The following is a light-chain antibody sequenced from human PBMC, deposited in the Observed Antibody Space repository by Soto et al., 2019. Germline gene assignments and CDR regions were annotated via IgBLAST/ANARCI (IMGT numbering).Light chain of an antibody. CDR3: QQRSNWLFT. V-gene: IGKV3-11*01. J-gene: IGKJ5*01. CDR2: DAS. Sequence: IMLTQSPATLSLSPGERATLSCRASQSVSSYLAWYQQKPGQAPRLLIYDASNRATGIPARFSGSGSGTDFTLTISSLEPEDFAVYYCQQRSNWLFTFGQGTRLEI. CDR1: QSVSSY.